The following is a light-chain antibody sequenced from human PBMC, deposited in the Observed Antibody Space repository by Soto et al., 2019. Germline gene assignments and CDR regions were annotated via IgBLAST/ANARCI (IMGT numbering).Light chain of an antibody. CDR3: LQHHTYPFT. Sequence: DIAMTQSPSSLSASVGDRVTITCRASQGINNPLGWYQQGPGKAPKRLIYAASNLEGGVPSRFSGSGFGADFTLTISSLQPEDFATYYCLQHHTYPFTFGRGTKVDVK. J-gene: IGKJ3*01. CDR2: AAS. V-gene: IGKV1-17*01. CDR1: QGINNP.